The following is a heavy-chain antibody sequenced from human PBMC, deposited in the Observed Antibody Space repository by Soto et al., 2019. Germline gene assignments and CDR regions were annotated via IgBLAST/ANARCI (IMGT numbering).Heavy chain of an antibody. CDR2: IYYSGDT. J-gene: IGHJ6*02. CDR1: GGSINSGGYY. V-gene: IGHV4-31*03. D-gene: IGHD2-2*01. Sequence: QVQLQESGPGLLKPSQTLSLTCTVSGGSINSGGYYWTWIRQHPGRGLESIGYIYYSGDTYYNPSLKSRLSISLDTSKNQFSLKLTSVTVADTAIYYCARFPSRAHYFAMDVWGHGTAVTVSS. CDR3: ARFPSRAHYFAMDV.